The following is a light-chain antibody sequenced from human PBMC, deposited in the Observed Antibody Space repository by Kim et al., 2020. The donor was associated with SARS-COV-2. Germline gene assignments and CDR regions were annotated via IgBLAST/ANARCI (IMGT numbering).Light chain of an antibody. CDR2: QDS. V-gene: IGLV3-1*01. Sequence: SYELTQPPSVSVSPGQTASITCSGDRLGDKYVCWYQQKAGQSPVVVIYQDSERPSGVPERFSGSNSGNTATLTISGTQAMDEADYFCHVWDSTTTVFGGGTQPTVL. CDR3: HVWDSTTTV. J-gene: IGLJ2*01. CDR1: RLGDKY.